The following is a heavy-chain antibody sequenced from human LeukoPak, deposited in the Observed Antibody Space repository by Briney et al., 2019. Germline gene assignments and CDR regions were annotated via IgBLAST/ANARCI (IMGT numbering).Heavy chain of an antibody. D-gene: IGHD4-11*01. CDR1: AGSINTYY. J-gene: IGHJ4*02. CDR3: ARHIIYSKKPSFDH. CDR2: IDYSGST. V-gene: IGHV4-59*01. Sequence: SETLSLTCTVSAGSINTYYWSWIRQPPGKGLEWIGYIDYSGSTNYNPSLKSRVTISVDTSKNQFSLQLGSVTAADTAVYYCARHIIYSKKPSFDHWGQGTLVTVSS.